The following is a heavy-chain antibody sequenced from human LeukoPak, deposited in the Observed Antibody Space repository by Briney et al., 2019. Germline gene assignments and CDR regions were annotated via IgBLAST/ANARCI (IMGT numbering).Heavy chain of an antibody. Sequence: SQTLSLTCTVSGGSISSGSYYWSWIRQPAGKGLEWIGRIYTSGSTNYTPSLKSRVTISVDTSKNQFSLKLSSVTAADTAVYYCARQYSSLLYYFDYWGQGTLVTVSS. CDR1: GGSISSGSYY. CDR2: IYTSGST. D-gene: IGHD6-6*01. J-gene: IGHJ4*02. CDR3: ARQYSSLLYYFDY. V-gene: IGHV4-61*02.